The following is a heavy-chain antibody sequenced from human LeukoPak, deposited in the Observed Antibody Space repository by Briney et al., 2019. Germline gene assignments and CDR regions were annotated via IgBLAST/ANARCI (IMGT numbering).Heavy chain of an antibody. V-gene: IGHV3-23*01. J-gene: IGHJ4*02. D-gene: IGHD2-8*01. CDR2: ISGSGGST. CDR3: AKAGKMVYATPYYFDY. Sequence: HPGGSLRLSCAASGFTFGSYAMSWVRQAPGKGLEWVSAISGSGGSTYYADSVKGRFTISRDNSKNTLYLQMNSLRAEDTAVYYCAKAGKMVYATPYYFDYWGQGTLVTVSS. CDR1: GFTFGSYA.